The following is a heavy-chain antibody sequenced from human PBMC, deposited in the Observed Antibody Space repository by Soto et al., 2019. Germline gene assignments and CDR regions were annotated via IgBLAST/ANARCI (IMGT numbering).Heavy chain of an antibody. D-gene: IGHD2-2*01. CDR3: ARVPEVVPAVNYYYGMVV. V-gene: IGHV1-69*01. Sequence: QVQLVQSGAEVKKPGSSVKVSCKASGGTFSSYAISWVRQAPGQGLEWMGGIIPIFCTANYAQKFQGRVTITADESTSTAYMELSSLRSEDTAVYYCARVPEVVPAVNYYYGMVVWGQGTTVTVSS. CDR1: GGTFSSYA. CDR2: IIPIFCTA. J-gene: IGHJ6*02.